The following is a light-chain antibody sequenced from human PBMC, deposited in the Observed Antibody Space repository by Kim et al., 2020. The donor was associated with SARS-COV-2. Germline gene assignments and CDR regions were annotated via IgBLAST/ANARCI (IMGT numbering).Light chain of an antibody. Sequence: AAVKLTCTLSSGHSSYAITWHQQQPEKGPRYLMYLNSDGSHSKGGGIPDRFSGSSSGAERYLTISSLQSDDEADYYCQTWGTGMGVFGGGTQLTVL. CDR2: LNSDGSH. V-gene: IGLV4-69*01. CDR1: SGHSSYA. J-gene: IGLJ2*01. CDR3: QTWGTGMGV.